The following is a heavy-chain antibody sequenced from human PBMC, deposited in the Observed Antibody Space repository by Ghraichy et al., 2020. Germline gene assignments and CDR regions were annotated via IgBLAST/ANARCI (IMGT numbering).Heavy chain of an antibody. CDR2: SGDS. CDR3: ASAPRIWGSYRRFDY. CDR1: GDSITSNHW. V-gene: IGHV4-4*02. Sequence: SETLSLTCAVSGDSITSNHWWSWVRQPPGKGLEWIGHSGDSNYNPSLKSRVTISADTSKNQFSLKLSSVTAADTAVYYCASAPRIWGSYRRFDYWGQGTLVTVSS. D-gene: IGHD3-16*02. J-gene: IGHJ4*02.